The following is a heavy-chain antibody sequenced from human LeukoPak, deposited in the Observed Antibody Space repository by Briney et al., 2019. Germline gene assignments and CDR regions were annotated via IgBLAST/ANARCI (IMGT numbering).Heavy chain of an antibody. CDR3: ARNSCPSGSCYDNRGYFDY. CDR1: GGSISSYY. Sequence: PSETLSLTCTVSGGSISSYYWSWIRQPPGKGLEWIGRIYTSGSTSYNPSLKSRITISVDTSKNQFSLKLSSVTAADTAVYYCARNSCPSGSCYDNRGYFDYWGQGTLVTVSS. V-gene: IGHV4-4*08. CDR2: IYTSGST. J-gene: IGHJ4*02. D-gene: IGHD2-15*01.